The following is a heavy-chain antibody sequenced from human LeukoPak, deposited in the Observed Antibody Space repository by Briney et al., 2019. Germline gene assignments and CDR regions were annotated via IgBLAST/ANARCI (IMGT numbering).Heavy chain of an antibody. CDR1: GFTFNDYY. J-gene: IGHJ5*02. CDR2: INIGGTNT. V-gene: IGHV3-11*01. CDR3: ATDGAGFDT. Sequence: SGGSLRLSCAASGFTFNDYYMSWIRQAPGKGLEWLSYINIGGTNTHYADSVKGRFTISGDNAKKSLYLEMNNLRAEDTAVYYCATDGAGFDTWGQGVLVTVSS.